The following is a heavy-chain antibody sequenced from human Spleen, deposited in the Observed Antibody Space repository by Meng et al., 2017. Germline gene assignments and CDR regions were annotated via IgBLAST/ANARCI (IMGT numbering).Heavy chain of an antibody. CDR2: INPYSDDT. CDR3: VRDEDISAAGYLFGDY. CDR1: GYSFTDFG. J-gene: IGHJ4*02. V-gene: IGHV1-2*06. Sequence: ASVKVSCKSSGYSFTDFGITWVRQAPGQGLEWMGRINPYSDDTHYAQNFHDRVTMTSDTSISTAYMELSRLRSDDTAVYYCVRDEDISAAGYLFGDYWGQGTLVTVSS. D-gene: IGHD6-13*01.